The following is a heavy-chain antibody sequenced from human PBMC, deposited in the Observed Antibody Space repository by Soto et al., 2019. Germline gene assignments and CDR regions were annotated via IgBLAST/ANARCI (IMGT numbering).Heavy chain of an antibody. CDR1: GGTFSSYA. D-gene: IGHD2-2*01. CDR2: IIPISGTA. V-gene: IGHV1-69*01. Sequence: QVQLVQSGAEVKKPGSSVKVSCKASGGTFSSYAISWVRQAPGQGLEWMGGIIPISGTANYAQKFKGRVTITEDESTSTAYMELSSLRSEYTAVYYCARSQGSSTSLEIYYYYYYGMDVWGKGTTVTVSS. J-gene: IGHJ6*04. CDR3: ARSQGSSTSLEIYYYYYYGMDV.